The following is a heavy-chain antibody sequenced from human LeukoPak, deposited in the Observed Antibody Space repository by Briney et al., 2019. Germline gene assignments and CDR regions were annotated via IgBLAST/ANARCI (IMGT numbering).Heavy chain of an antibody. J-gene: IGHJ4*02. D-gene: IGHD3-3*01. V-gene: IGHV4-61*02. CDR2: IYASGST. Sequence: SETLSLTCAVSGGSLSSGSDYWSWIRQSAGKGLEWIGRIYASGSTNYNPSLKSRVTISVDTSKNQFSLKLSSVTAADTAVYYCARSGYSNFDYWGQGTLVTVSS. CDR1: GGSLSSGSDY. CDR3: ARSGYSNFDY.